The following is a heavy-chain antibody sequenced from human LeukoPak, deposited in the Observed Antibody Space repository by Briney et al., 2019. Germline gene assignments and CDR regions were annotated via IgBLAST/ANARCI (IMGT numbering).Heavy chain of an antibody. D-gene: IGHD6-13*01. CDR1: GFPFSSYW. Sequence: GGSLRLSCVASGFPFSSYWMTWVRQAPGKGLEWVANIKQDGSKKSYVDSVKGRFTISRDNSKNTLYLQMNSLRAEDTAVYYCAREWGSSSWGIGNYFDYWGQGTLVTVSS. J-gene: IGHJ4*02. V-gene: IGHV3-7*01. CDR2: IKQDGSKK. CDR3: AREWGSSSWGIGNYFDY.